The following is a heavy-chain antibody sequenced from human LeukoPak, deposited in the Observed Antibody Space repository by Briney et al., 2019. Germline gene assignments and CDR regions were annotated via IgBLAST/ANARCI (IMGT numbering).Heavy chain of an antibody. CDR2: IRDDGSNK. CDR1: GFTFSSYG. D-gene: IGHD5-12*01. Sequence: GGSLRLSCAASGFTFSSYGMHWVRQAPGKGLEWVTFIRDDGSNKYYADSVKGRFIISRDNSKNTLYVQMNSLRAEDTAVYYCAKDASGYEFDYWGQGTLVTASS. J-gene: IGHJ4*02. V-gene: IGHV3-30*02. CDR3: AKDASGYEFDY.